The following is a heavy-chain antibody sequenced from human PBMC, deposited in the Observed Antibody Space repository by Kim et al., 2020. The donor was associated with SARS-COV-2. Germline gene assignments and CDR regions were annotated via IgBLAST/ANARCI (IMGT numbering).Heavy chain of an antibody. D-gene: IGHD3-10*01. V-gene: IGHV3-30*07. CDR3: ARDETPGSYSPYFDY. J-gene: IGHJ4*02. Sequence: DSVKGRFTISRDNSKNTLYLQMNSLRAEDTAVYYCARDETPGSYSPYFDYWGQGTLVTVSS.